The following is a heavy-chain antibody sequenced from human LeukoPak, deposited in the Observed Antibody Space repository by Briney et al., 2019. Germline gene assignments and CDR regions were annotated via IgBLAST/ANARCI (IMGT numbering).Heavy chain of an antibody. V-gene: IGHV3-21*01. CDR1: GLTFSNAW. Sequence: GGSLRPSCAASGLTFSNAWMSGVRQAPGKGLEWVSFISGSSEYIYYADSVKGRFTISRDNAKNSLYLQMNSLRAEDTAVYYCARGTPTTRDFDSWGQGTLVTVSS. CDR3: ARGTPTTRDFDS. CDR2: ISGSSEYI. J-gene: IGHJ4*02. D-gene: IGHD4-11*01.